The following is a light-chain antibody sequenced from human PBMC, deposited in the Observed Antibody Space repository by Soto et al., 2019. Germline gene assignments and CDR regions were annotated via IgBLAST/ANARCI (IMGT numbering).Light chain of an antibody. V-gene: IGLV1-40*01. CDR3: QSYDSSLTGLL. CDR1: SSNIGADYD. CDR2: GNN. J-gene: IGLJ2*01. Sequence: QSVLTQPPSVSGVPGQRVTISCTGSSSNIGADYDVHWYQHLPGTAPKLLIYGNNNRPSGVPDRFSGSKSGTSASLAITGLQAEDEADYYCQSYDSSLTGLLFGGGTKLTVL.